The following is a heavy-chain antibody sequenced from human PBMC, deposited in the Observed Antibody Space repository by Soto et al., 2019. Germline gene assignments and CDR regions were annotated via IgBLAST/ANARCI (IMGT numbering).Heavy chain of an antibody. D-gene: IGHD2-15*01. CDR1: GFNFSSYT. CDR3: ARHRRRGGSRYRTYAFDL. V-gene: IGHV3-21*01. CDR2: ISNSNRYR. J-gene: IGHJ3*01. Sequence: PGGSLRLSCAASGFNFSSYTMNWVRQAPGKGLEWVSSISNSNRYRYYADSLKGRFTISRDDAKNSLFLESNSLRADDTAVYSCARHRRRGGSRYRTYAFDLWGQGTRVTVSS.